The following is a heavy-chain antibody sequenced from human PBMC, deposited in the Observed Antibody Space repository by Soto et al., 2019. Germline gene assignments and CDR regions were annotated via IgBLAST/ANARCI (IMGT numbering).Heavy chain of an antibody. V-gene: IGHV1-8*01. D-gene: IGHD2-21*01. CDR1: GYTFSSYD. Sequence: ASVKVSCKASGYTFSSYDINWVRQATGQGLEWMGWMNPKSGYTGYAQKFQGRVTMTRDTSISTAYMEVSSLRSEDTAIYYCARAYGDLDAWGQGTTVTVSS. CDR3: ARAYGDLDA. CDR2: MNPKSGYT. J-gene: IGHJ6*02.